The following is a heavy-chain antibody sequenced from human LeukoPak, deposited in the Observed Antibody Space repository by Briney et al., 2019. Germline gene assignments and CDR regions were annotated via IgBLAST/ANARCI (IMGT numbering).Heavy chain of an antibody. Sequence: PGGSLRLSCVASGFTVSNSYITWVRQAPGKGLEWVSIINSDGSTYYTDSVKGRITISRDNSKNTVFLQMNSLRAEDMAVYYCARDLNCWGQGTLVTVSS. CDR2: INSDGST. J-gene: IGHJ4*02. V-gene: IGHV3-53*01. CDR1: GFTVSNSY. CDR3: ARDLNC.